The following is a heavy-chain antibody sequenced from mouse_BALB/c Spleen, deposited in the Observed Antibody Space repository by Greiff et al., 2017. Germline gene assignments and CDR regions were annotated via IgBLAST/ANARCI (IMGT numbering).Heavy chain of an antibody. Sequence: VQLQQSGPGLVQPSQSLSITCTVSGFSLTSYGVHWVRQSPGKGLEWLGVIWSGGSTDYNAAFISRLSISKDNSKSHVFFKMNSLQADDTAIYCCARNGDEWYFDVWGAGTTVTVSS. CDR1: GFSLTSYG. V-gene: IGHV2-4-1*01. J-gene: IGHJ1*01. CDR2: IWSGGST. CDR3: ARNGDEWYFDV.